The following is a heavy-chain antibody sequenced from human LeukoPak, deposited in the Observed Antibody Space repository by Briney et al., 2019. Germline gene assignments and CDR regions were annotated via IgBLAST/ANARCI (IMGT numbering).Heavy chain of an antibody. CDR3: ARDYLGGKGATEIDY. CDR1: GFTFSSYS. V-gene: IGHV3-21*01. Sequence: GGSLRLSCAASGFTFSSYSMNWVRQAPGKGLEWVSSISSSSSYIYYADSVKGRFTISRDNAKNSLYLQMNSLRAEDTAVYYCARDYLGGKGATEIDYWGQGTLVTVSS. D-gene: IGHD1-26*01. CDR2: ISSSSSYI. J-gene: IGHJ4*02.